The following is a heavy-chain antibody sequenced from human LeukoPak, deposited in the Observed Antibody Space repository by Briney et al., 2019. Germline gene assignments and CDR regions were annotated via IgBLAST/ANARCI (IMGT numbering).Heavy chain of an antibody. V-gene: IGHV4-30-4*08. D-gene: IGHD5-24*01. Sequence: PSQTLSLTCTVSGGSISSGDYYWSWIRQPPGKGLEWIGYIYYSGSTNYNPSLKSRVTMSVDTSKNQVSLKLSSVTAADTAVYYCARVPRDSYNFDYWGQGTLVTVSS. CDR2: IYYSGST. CDR3: ARVPRDSYNFDY. CDR1: GGSISSGDYY. J-gene: IGHJ4*02.